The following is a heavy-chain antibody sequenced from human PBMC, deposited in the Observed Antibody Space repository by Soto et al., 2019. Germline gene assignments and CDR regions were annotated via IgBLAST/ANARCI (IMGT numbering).Heavy chain of an antibody. CDR2: IGGSGRTT. CDR1: AFTFNNYA. Sequence: GGSLRLSCAASAFTFNNYAMSWVRQAPGRGLEWVSGIGGSGRTTYYADSVKGRFTISRDNSNNTLFLQMNSLRAEDTAVYYCAKSRYSDSSGDFYDYWGQGTLVTVSS. J-gene: IGHJ4*02. D-gene: IGHD3-22*01. CDR3: AKSRYSDSSGDFYDY. V-gene: IGHV3-23*01.